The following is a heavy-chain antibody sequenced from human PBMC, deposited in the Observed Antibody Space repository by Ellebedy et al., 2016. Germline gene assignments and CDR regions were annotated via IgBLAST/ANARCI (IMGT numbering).Heavy chain of an antibody. CDR3: ATVGDYSNYGP. J-gene: IGHJ5*02. D-gene: IGHD4-11*01. CDR2: ISAYNGNT. CDR1: GYTFTSYG. Sequence: ASVKVSCXASGYTFTSYGISWVRQAPGQGLEWMGWISAYNGNTNYAQKFQGRVTMTEDTSTDTAYMELSSLRSEDTAVYYCATVGDYSNYGPWGQGTLVTVSS. V-gene: IGHV1-18*01.